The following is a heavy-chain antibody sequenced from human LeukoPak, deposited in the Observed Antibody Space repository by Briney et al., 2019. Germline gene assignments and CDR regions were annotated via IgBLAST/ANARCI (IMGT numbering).Heavy chain of an antibody. D-gene: IGHD3-16*01. CDR3: AKDYAVGSIDY. CDR1: GFTFSSYG. J-gene: IGHJ4*02. V-gene: IGHV3-23*01. Sequence: GGTLRLSCAASGFTFSSYGMSWVRQAPGKGLEWVSAISGSGGSTYYADSVRGRFTISRDNSKNTVSLQMESLRAEDTALYYCAKDYAVGSIDYWGQGTLVTVSS. CDR2: ISGSGGST.